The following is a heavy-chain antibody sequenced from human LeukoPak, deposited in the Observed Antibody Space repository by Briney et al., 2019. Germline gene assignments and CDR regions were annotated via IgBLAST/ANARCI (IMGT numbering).Heavy chain of an antibody. CDR2: IIPIFGTA. V-gene: IGHV1-69*13. Sequence: SVKVSCKASGGTLSSYAISWVRQAPGQGLEWMGGIIPIFGTANYAQKFQGRVTITADESTSTAYMELSSLRSEDTAVYYCATGSGSELNYYFDYWGQGTLVTVSS. J-gene: IGHJ4*02. CDR3: ATGSGSELNYYFDY. CDR1: GGTLSSYA. D-gene: IGHD1-14*01.